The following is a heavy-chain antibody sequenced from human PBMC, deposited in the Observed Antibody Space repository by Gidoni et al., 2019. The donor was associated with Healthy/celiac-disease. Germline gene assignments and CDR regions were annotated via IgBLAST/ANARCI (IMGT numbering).Heavy chain of an antibody. V-gene: IGHV1-69*06. D-gene: IGHD3-10*01. Sequence: VQLVQSGAEVQTPGSSVKVSCKASVGTFSSYAISWVRQTPGQGLEWMGGIIPIFGTENYAQKFQGRVTITADKSTSTAYMELSSLRSEDTAVYYCARDRYYGSGSHDYWGQGTLVTVSS. CDR1: VGTFSSYA. J-gene: IGHJ4*02. CDR3: ARDRYYGSGSHDY. CDR2: IIPIFGTE.